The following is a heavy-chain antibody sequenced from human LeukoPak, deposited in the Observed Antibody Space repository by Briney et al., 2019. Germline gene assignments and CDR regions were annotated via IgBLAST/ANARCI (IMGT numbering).Heavy chain of an antibody. J-gene: IGHJ4*02. D-gene: IGHD3-22*01. CDR2: IYSGGST. V-gene: IGHV3-66*01. CDR1: EFSVGSNY. Sequence: GGSLRLSCAASEFSVGSNYMTWVRQAPGKGLEWVSLIYSGGSTYYADSVKGRFTISRDNSKNTLYLQMNSLRAEDTAVYYCARDRHYQSNVLGNWGQGTLVTVSS. CDR3: ARDRHYQSNVLGN.